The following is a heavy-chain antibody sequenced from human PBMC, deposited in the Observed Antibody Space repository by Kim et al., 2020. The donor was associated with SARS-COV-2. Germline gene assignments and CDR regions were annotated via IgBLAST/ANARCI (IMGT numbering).Heavy chain of an antibody. CDR3: ARSLPNHAWYGSGRPFDY. Sequence: SETLSLTCTVSGGSISSGGYYWSWIRQHPGKGLEWIGYIYYSGSTYYNPSLKSRVTISVDTSKNQFSLKLSSVTAADTAVYYCARSLPNHAWYGSGRPFDYWGQGTLVTVSS. J-gene: IGHJ4*02. V-gene: IGHV4-31*03. CDR2: IYYSGST. CDR1: GGSISSGGYY. D-gene: IGHD3-10*01.